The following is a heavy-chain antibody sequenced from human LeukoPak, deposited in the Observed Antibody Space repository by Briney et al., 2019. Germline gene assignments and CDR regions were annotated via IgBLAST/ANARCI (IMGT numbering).Heavy chain of an antibody. CDR2: INSDGRST. CDR3: ARDMYSSGWPYYFDH. Sequence: GGSLRLSCAASEFTFSNYWMHWVRQAPGEGLVWVAHINSDGRSTSYADSVKGRFTISRDNAKNALYLQMNSLRTEDTAVYYCARDMYSSGWPYYFDHWGQGTLVTVSS. CDR1: EFTFSNYW. D-gene: IGHD6-19*01. J-gene: IGHJ4*02. V-gene: IGHV3-74*01.